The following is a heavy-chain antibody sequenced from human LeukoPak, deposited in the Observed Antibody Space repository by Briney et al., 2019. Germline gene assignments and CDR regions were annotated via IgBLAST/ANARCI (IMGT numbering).Heavy chain of an antibody. J-gene: IGHJ5*02. CDR2: ISGSGGST. Sequence: SGGSLRLSCAACGFTFSSYAMSWVRQAPGKGLEWVSAISGSGGSTYYADSVKGRFTISRDNSKNTLYLQMNSLRAEDRAVYYCAKSLGYHSNYECGFDPWGQGTLVTVSS. V-gene: IGHV3-23*01. CDR1: GFTFSSYA. D-gene: IGHD4-11*01. CDR3: AKSLGYHSNYECGFDP.